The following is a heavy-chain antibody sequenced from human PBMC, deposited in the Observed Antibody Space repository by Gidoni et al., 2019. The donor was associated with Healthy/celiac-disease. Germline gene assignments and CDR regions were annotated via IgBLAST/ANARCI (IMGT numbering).Heavy chain of an antibody. D-gene: IGHD6-19*01. J-gene: IGHJ4*02. CDR2: INHSGST. V-gene: IGHV4-34*01. CDR3: ARGSYAVAGPGDY. Sequence: QVQLQQWGAGLLKPSETLSLTCAVYGGSFSGYYWSWIRQPPGKGLEWIGEINHSGSTNYNPSLKSRVTISVDTSKNQFSLKLSSVTAADTAVYYWARGSYAVAGPGDYWGQGTLVTVSS. CDR1: GGSFSGYY.